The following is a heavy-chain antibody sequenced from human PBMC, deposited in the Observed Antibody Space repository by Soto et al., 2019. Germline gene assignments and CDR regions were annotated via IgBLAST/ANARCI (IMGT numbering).Heavy chain of an antibody. CDR3: AKATYCSGGSCYPYYFDY. V-gene: IGHV3-23*01. Sequence: EVQLLESGGGLVQPGGSLRLSCAASGFTFSSYAMSWVRQAPGKGLEWVSTISGSGGSTYYADSVKGRFTISRDNSXXTXXLQMNSLRAEDTAVYYCAKATYCSGGSCYPYYFDYWGQGTLVTVSS. CDR2: ISGSGGST. CDR1: GFTFSSYA. J-gene: IGHJ4*02. D-gene: IGHD2-15*01.